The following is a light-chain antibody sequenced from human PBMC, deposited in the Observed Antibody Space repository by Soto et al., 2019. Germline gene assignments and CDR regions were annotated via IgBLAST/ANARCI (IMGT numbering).Light chain of an antibody. CDR1: SSDVGGYNY. CDR2: DVS. Sequence: QSALTQPASVSGSPGQSITISCTGTSSDVGGYNYVSWYQHHPGKAPKLMIYDVSNRPSGVSNRCSGSKSGNTASLTISGLQAEDEADYYCSSYTSSSTDVSGTGTKVTVL. J-gene: IGLJ1*01. CDR3: SSYTSSSTDV. V-gene: IGLV2-14*03.